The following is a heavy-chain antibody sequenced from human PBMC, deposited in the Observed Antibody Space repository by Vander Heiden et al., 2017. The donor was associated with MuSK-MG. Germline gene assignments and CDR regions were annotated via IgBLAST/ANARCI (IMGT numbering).Heavy chain of an antibody. Sequence: QVQLQQWGAGLLKPSETLSLTCAVYGGSFSGYYWSWIRQPPGKGLEWIGEINHSGSTNYNPSLKSRVTRAVDTSKNQFSLKLSSVTAADTAVYYCARENVRPIYYYGSGSYYIFFDYWGQGTLVTVSS. CDR1: GGSFSGYY. CDR2: INHSGST. D-gene: IGHD3-10*01. J-gene: IGHJ4*02. CDR3: ARENVRPIYYYGSGSYYIFFDY. V-gene: IGHV4-34*01.